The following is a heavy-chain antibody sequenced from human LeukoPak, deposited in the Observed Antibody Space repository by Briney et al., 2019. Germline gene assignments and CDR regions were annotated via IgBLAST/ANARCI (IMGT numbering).Heavy chain of an antibody. CDR1: GITLSNYG. CDR2: ISGSGGGT. Sequence: GASLRLSCVVSGITLSNYGMSWVRQAPGKGLEWVAGISGSGGGTQYADSVKGRFTISRDKRKNTLYLQMNSLRAEDTAMYFCAKRGVVIRVILVGFHKEAYYFDSWGQGALVTVSS. CDR3: AKRGVVIRVILVGFHKEAYYFDS. V-gene: IGHV3-23*01. D-gene: IGHD3-22*01. J-gene: IGHJ4*02.